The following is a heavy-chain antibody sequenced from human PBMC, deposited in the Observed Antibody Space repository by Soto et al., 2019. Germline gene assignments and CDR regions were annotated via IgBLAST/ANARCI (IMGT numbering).Heavy chain of an antibody. J-gene: IGHJ6*02. CDR2: IYYSGTT. D-gene: IGHD6-19*01. CDR1: GGSIISGGCY. CDR3: ARAGLHGMYSSGWPLMDV. Sequence: SETLSLTCTVSGGSIISGGCYWSWIRQPPGKGLEWIGYIYYSGTTNYNPSLKSRVTISVDTSKNQFSLKLSSVTAADTAVYYCARAGLHGMYSSGWPLMDVWGQGTTVTVSS. V-gene: IGHV4-61*08.